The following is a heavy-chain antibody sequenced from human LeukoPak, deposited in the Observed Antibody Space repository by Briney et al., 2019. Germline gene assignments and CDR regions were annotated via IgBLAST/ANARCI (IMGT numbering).Heavy chain of an antibody. CDR3: ASAPSTIAAAGSSGFDP. Sequence: AETLSLTCAVSGGSFRGYYLRWLRQPPGKGLEWIGEINPSGSTNYNPSLKSRVTISVDTSKNQFSLKLSSVTAADTAVYYCASAPSTIAAAGSSGFDPWGQGTLVTVSS. CDR1: GGSFRGYY. CDR2: INPSGST. D-gene: IGHD6-13*01. V-gene: IGHV4-34*01. J-gene: IGHJ5*02.